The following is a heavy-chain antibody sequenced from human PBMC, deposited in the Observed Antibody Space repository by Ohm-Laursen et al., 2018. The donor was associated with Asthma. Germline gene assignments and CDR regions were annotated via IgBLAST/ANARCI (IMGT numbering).Heavy chain of an antibody. CDR2: MNPNSGNT. V-gene: IGHV1-8*01. CDR1: GYTFTSYD. Sequence: GASVKVSCKASGYTFTSYDINWVRQATGQGLEWMGWMNPNSGNTGYAQKFQGRVTMTRNTSISTAYMELSSLRPEDTAVYYCARGPLSGSYGDDAFDIWGQGTMVTVSS. CDR3: ARGPLSGSYGDDAFDI. D-gene: IGHD1-26*01. J-gene: IGHJ3*02.